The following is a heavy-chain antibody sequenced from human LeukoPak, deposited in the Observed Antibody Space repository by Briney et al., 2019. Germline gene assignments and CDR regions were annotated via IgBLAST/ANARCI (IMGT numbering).Heavy chain of an antibody. V-gene: IGHV4-4*07. CDR3: TREFPRLGRVDY. Sequence: SETLSLTCTVSGGSISSYYWSWIRQPAGKGLEWIGRIYTSGSTNYNPSLKSRVTMSVDTSKNQFSLKLGSVTAADTAVYYCTREFPRLGRVDYWGQGTLVTVSS. CDR1: GGSISSYY. D-gene: IGHD6-19*01. J-gene: IGHJ4*02. CDR2: IYTSGST.